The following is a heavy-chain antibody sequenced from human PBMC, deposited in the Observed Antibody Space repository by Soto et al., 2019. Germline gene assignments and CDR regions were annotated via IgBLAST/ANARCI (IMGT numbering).Heavy chain of an antibody. CDR3: ARHTTTAAAGIHYYYGMDV. CDR1: GYSFTSYC. V-gene: IGHV5-51*01. CDR2: IYPGDSDT. D-gene: IGHD6-13*01. Sequence: GESLKISCKGSGYSFTSYCIGWVRQMPGKGLEWMGIIYPGDSDTRYSPSFQGQVTISADKSISTAYLQWSSLKASDTAMYYCARHTTTAAAGIHYYYGMDVWGQGTTVTV. J-gene: IGHJ6*02.